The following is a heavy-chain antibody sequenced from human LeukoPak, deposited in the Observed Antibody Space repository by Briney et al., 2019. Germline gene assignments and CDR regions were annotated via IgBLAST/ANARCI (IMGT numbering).Heavy chain of an antibody. CDR1: GGSISSGNYY. J-gene: IGHJ4*02. Sequence: SETLSLTCIVSGGSISSGNYYWSWIRQPPGKGLEWIGYIYYSGTTYYNPSLKSRVTISVDTSKNHFSLKLSSVTAADTAVYYCARGAHYFDYWGQGALVTVSS. V-gene: IGHV4-30-4*01. CDR2: IYYSGTT. CDR3: ARGAHYFDY.